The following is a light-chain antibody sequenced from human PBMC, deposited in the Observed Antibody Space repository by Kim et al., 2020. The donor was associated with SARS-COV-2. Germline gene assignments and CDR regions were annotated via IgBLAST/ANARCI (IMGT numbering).Light chain of an antibody. J-gene: IGKJ4*01. Sequence: EIVLTQSPATLSLSPGERATLSCRASQSISIYLAWYHQKPGQSPRLLIYDASNRATGIPARFTGSGSGTDFSLTISSLEPEDFAVYYCQQSNNGPLTFGGGTKVDIK. CDR2: DAS. CDR3: QQSNNGPLT. V-gene: IGKV3-11*01. CDR1: QSISIY.